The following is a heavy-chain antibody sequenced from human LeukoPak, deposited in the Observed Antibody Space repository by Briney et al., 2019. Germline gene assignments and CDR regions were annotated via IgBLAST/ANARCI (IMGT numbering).Heavy chain of an antibody. V-gene: IGHV3-23*01. CDR2: ISGSGGST. Sequence: GGSLRLSCAASGFTFSGYAMSWVRQAPGKGLEWVSAISGSGGSTYYADSVKGRFTISRDNSKNTLYLQMNSLRAEDTAVYYCAKDSSGWYRVAHFDYWGQGTLVTVSS. CDR3: AKDSSGWYRVAHFDY. D-gene: IGHD6-19*01. J-gene: IGHJ4*02. CDR1: GFTFSGYA.